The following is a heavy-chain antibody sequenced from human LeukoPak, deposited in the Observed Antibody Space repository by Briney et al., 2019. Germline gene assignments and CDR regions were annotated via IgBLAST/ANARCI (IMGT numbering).Heavy chain of an antibody. CDR3: ARDRYCSGGSCYPDAFDI. V-gene: IGHV3-53*01. Sequence: GGSLRLSCAASGFTVSSNYMSWVRQAPGKGLEWVSVIYSGGSTYYADSVKGRFTISRDNSKNTLYLQMNSLRAEDTAVYYCARDRYCSGGSCYPDAFDIWGQGTMDTVSS. CDR2: IYSGGST. J-gene: IGHJ3*02. CDR1: GFTVSSNY. D-gene: IGHD2-15*01.